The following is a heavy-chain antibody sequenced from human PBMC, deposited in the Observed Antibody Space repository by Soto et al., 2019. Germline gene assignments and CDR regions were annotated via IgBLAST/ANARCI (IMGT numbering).Heavy chain of an antibody. D-gene: IGHD5-12*01. V-gene: IGHV3-23*01. CDR1: GFTFSSYA. Sequence: EVQLLESGGGLVQPGGSLRLSCAASGFTFSSYAMSWVRQAPGKGLEWVSAISGSGGSTYYADSVKGRFTISRDNSKNTLYLQMNSLRAEDTAVYYCAKDLYPSPRQKVGWLQCLAFDYWGQGTLVTVSS. J-gene: IGHJ4*02. CDR3: AKDLYPSPRQKVGWLQCLAFDY. CDR2: ISGSGGST.